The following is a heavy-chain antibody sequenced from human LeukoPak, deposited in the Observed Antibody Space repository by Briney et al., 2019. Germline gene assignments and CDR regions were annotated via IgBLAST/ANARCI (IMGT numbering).Heavy chain of an antibody. D-gene: IGHD3-22*01. V-gene: IGHV1-8*01. J-gene: IGHJ4*02. CDR1: VYTFTSYD. CDR2: MNTNSGNA. Sequence: ASVKVSRKAAVYTFTSYDVNSVRRATGHGVEWMGWMNTNSGNAGYAKKFHGRVTTTRKTSISTAYMPLSRPRSAPPAVYYFTGGGGYDDMSAKYFIRPPEYWGQATLVTVSS. CDR3: TGGGGYDDMSAKYFIRPPEY.